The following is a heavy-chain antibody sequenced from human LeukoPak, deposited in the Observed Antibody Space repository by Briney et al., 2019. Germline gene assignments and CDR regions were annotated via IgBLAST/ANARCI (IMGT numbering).Heavy chain of an antibody. V-gene: IGHV3-23*01. CDR3: AKYTERAFDI. J-gene: IGHJ3*02. CDR2: ISPTGAGT. D-gene: IGHD2-2*02. CDR1: GFTFNGYA. Sequence: QTGGSLRLSCAASGFTFNGYAMSWVRQAPGKGLEWVSAISPTGAGTYYADSVKGLFTISRDNSKNTLYLQTNSLRAEDTAVYYCAKYTERAFDIWGQGTMVTVSS.